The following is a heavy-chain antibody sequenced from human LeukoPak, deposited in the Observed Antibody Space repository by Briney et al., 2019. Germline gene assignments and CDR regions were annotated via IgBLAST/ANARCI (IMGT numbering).Heavy chain of an antibody. CDR3: ARAYSGYENYYYYYYMDV. V-gene: IGHV3-9*01. CDR1: GFIFDDYA. J-gene: IGHJ6*03. CDR2: ISRNSGSI. Sequence: GRSLRLSCAASGFIFDDYAMQWVRQVPGKGLVWVSGISRNSGSIGYADSVKGRFTISRDNAKNSLYLQMNSLRAEDTALYYCARAYSGYENYYYYYYMDVWGKGTTVTVSS. D-gene: IGHD5-12*01.